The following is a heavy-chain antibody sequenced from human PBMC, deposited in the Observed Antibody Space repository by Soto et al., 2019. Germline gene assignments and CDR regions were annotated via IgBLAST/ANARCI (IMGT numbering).Heavy chain of an antibody. CDR2: ISGSGGST. CDR3: AKGQYFDWSQPSYFDY. V-gene: IGHV3-23*01. D-gene: IGHD3-9*01. CDR1: GFTFSSYA. Sequence: EVQLLESGGGLVQPGGSLRLSCAASGFTFSSYAMSWVRQAPGKGLEWVSAISGSGGSTYYADSVKGRFTISRDNSKNTLYLQMSRLRAEDTAVYYCAKGQYFDWSQPSYFDYWGQGTLVTVSS. J-gene: IGHJ4*02.